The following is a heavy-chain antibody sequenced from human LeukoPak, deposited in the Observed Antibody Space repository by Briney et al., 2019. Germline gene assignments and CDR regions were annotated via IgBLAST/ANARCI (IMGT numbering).Heavy chain of an antibody. CDR3: ARFKGNYYGSGSKNYFDY. Sequence: SETLSLTCTVSGGSISSSSYYWGWIRQPPGKGLEWIGYIYYSGSTNYNPSLKSRVTISVDTSKNQFSLKLSSVTAADTAVYYCARFKGNYYGSGSKNYFDYWGQGTLVTVSS. CDR1: GGSISSSSYY. CDR2: IYYSGST. J-gene: IGHJ4*02. V-gene: IGHV4-39*07. D-gene: IGHD3-10*01.